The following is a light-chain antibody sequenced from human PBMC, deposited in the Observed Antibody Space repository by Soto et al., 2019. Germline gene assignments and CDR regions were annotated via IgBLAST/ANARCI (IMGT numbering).Light chain of an antibody. J-gene: IGKJ4*01. CDR1: QDISNY. V-gene: IGKV1-33*01. CDR2: DAS. Sequence: DIQMTQSRSSLSASVGDRVTITCQESQDISNYLNWYQQKPGKAPKLLIYDASNLETGVPSRFSGSGSGTDFTFTISSLQPEDIATHYCQQYDNLPLTFGGVTKVDI. CDR3: QQYDNLPLT.